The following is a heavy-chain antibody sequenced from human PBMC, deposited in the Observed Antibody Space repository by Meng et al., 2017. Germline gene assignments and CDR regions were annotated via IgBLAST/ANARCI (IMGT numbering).Heavy chain of an antibody. J-gene: IGHJ4*02. CDR3: AREGVEVRGVSLDY. CDR1: GFTFSSYA. D-gene: IGHD3-10*01. V-gene: IGHV3-30*01. CDR2: ISYDGSNK. Sequence: VKLWVSGGGWVQPGRPLRPSCAADGFTFSSYAMHWVRQAPGKGLEWVAVISYDGSNKYYADSVKGRFTISRDNSKNTLYLQMNSLRAEDTAVYYCAREGVEVRGVSLDYWGQGTLVTVSS.